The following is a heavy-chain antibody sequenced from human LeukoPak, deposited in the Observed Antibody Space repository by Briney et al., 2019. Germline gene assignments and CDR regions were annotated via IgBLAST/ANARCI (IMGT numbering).Heavy chain of an antibody. CDR2: IYNGTT. J-gene: IGHJ4*02. V-gene: IGHV4-59*08. CDR1: GGSISNSY. CDR3: ASAPAL. Sequence: SETLSLTCTVSGGSISNSYWSWIRQFPGRGLEWIGYIYNGTTKYNPSLKSRVTISVDTSKNQFSLKVTSVTAADTAVYYCASAPALWGQGALVTVSS.